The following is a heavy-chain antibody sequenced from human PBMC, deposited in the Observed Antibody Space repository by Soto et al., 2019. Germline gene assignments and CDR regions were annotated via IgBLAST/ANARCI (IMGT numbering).Heavy chain of an antibody. CDR2: VSGSGGST. CDR3: AKGASYYYDTGAYYGY. Sequence: GGSLRLSCAASGFTFSSYAMNWVRQAPGKGLEWVSGVSGSGGSTYYADSVKGRFTISRDNSKNTLYLQMNRLRAEDTAVYFCAKGASYYYDTGAYYGYWGQGTPVTVS. CDR1: GFTFSSYA. V-gene: IGHV3-23*01. D-gene: IGHD3-22*01. J-gene: IGHJ4*02.